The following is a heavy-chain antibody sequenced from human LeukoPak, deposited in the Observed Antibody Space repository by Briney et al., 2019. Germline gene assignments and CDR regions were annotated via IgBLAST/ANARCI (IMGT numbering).Heavy chain of an antibody. J-gene: IGHJ4*02. Sequence: GGSLRLSCVASGFTFSSYWMTWVRQAPGKGLEWVANIKTDGSQIYYVDSVKGRFTISRDNSKNTLYLQMNSLRAEDTAVYYCAKATYYYDSSGYYAVWYFDYWGQGTLVTVSS. V-gene: IGHV3-7*03. CDR2: IKTDGSQI. D-gene: IGHD3-22*01. CDR3: AKATYYYDSSGYYAVWYFDY. CDR1: GFTFSSYW.